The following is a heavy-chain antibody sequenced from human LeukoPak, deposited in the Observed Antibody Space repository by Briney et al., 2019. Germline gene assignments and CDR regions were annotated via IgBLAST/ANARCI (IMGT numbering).Heavy chain of an antibody. CDR3: ERHIGILRAWGFDC. CDR1: GGSISSSSYY. V-gene: IGHV4-39*07. D-gene: IGHD2-21*01. Sequence: PSETLSLTCTVSGGSISSSSYYWGWLRHPPGKGLEGIGSTYYSGSTYYNPSLKSRFTRAVDKAKNHVSLKLSSLTAADTAVYYCERHIGILRAWGFDCWGPGTLVTVSS. CDR2: TYYSGST. J-gene: IGHJ4*02.